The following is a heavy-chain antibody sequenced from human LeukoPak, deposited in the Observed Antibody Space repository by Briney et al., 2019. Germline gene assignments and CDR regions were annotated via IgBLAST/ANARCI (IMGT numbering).Heavy chain of an antibody. D-gene: IGHD5-18*01. J-gene: IGHJ4*02. V-gene: IGHV1-69*04. Sequence: SVKVSCKASGGTFSSYAISWVRQAPGQGLEWMGRIIPILGIANYAQKFQGRVAITADKSTSTAYMELSSLRSEDTAVYYCARVDTAMVIDYWGQGTLVTVSS. CDR2: IIPILGIA. CDR3: ARVDTAMVIDY. CDR1: GGTFSSYA.